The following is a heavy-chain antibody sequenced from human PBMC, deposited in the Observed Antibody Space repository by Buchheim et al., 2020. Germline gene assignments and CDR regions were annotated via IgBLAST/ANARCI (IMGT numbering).Heavy chain of an antibody. CDR1: GFTFSSYS. V-gene: IGHV3-48*01. D-gene: IGHD6-6*01. Sequence: EVQLVESGGGLVQPGGSLRLSCAASGFTFSSYSMNWVRQAPGKGLEWVSYISSSSSTIYYADSVKGRFTISRANAKNSLYLQMNSLRAEDTAVYYCARDQEYSSSSGLNYWGQGTL. CDR3: ARDQEYSSSSGLNY. CDR2: ISSSSSTI. J-gene: IGHJ4*02.